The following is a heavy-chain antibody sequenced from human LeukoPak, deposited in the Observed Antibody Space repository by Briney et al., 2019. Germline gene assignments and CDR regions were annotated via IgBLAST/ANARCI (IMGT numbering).Heavy chain of an antibody. Sequence: GGSLRLSCAASGFTFSSYSMNWVRQAPGKGLEWVAVISYDGSNKYYADSVKGRFTISRDNSKNTLYLQMNSLRAEDTAVYYCAKRLKNGIVGAIGSWGQGTMVTVSS. CDR2: ISYDGSNK. CDR3: AKRLKNGIVGAIGS. D-gene: IGHD1-26*01. V-gene: IGHV3-30*18. J-gene: IGHJ3*01. CDR1: GFTFSSYS.